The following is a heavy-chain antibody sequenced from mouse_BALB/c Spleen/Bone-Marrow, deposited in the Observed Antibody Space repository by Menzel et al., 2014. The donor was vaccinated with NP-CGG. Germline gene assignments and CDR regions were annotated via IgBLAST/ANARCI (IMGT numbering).Heavy chain of an antibody. CDR2: IDPYTGGA. V-gene: IGHV1S135*01. CDR3: GRSGFPY. Sequence: EVKLQESGPELVKPGASVKVSCRPSGYSFTDYNIYWVKQSHGKSLEWIGYIDPYTGGASYNQKFKGKASLTVDKSSSSAFMHLNSLTSEDSAVYYCGRSGFPYWGQGTLVTVSA. CDR1: GYSFTDYN. J-gene: IGHJ3*01.